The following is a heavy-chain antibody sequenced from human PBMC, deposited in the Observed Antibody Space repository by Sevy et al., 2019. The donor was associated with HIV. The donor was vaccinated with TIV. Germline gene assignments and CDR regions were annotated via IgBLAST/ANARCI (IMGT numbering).Heavy chain of an antibody. CDR1: GFAFSSTA. CDR3: AKDGAQYDFWSSYSFFES. Sequence: GGSLRLSCVGSGFAFSSTAMMWVRQAPGKGLEWVASMSASGAETYHAEVVRGRFTISRDNSKSTLYLHMGGLRAEDTATYYCAKDGAQYDFWSSYSFFESWGQRTLVTVSS. J-gene: IGHJ4*02. CDR2: MSASGAET. V-gene: IGHV3-23*01. D-gene: IGHD3-3*01.